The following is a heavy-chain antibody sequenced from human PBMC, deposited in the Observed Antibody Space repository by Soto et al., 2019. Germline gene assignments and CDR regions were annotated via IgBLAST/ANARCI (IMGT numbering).Heavy chain of an antibody. CDR2: INAGNGNT. CDR3: ARVRSIVGATTMGY. CDR1: GYTFTSYA. V-gene: IGHV1-3*01. Sequence: QVQLVQSGAEVKKPGASVKVSCKASGYTFTSYAMHWVRQAPGQSLEWMGWINAGNGNTKYSQKFQGRVTITRDTSASTAYMELSSLRSEDTAVYYCARVRSIVGATTMGYWGQGTLVTVSS. J-gene: IGHJ4*02. D-gene: IGHD1-26*01.